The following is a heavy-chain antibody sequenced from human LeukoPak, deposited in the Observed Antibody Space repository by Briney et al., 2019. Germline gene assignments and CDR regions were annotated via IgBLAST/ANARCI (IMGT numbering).Heavy chain of an antibody. J-gene: IGHJ4*02. CDR1: GGSFSGYY. CDR2: INHSGST. V-gene: IGHV4-34*01. Sequence: SETLSLTCAVYGGSFSGYYWSWTRQPPGKGLEWIGEINHSGSTNYNPSLKSRVTISVDTSKNQFSLKLSSVTAADTAVYYCARQGATRGFDYWGQGTLVTVSS. D-gene: IGHD1-26*01. CDR3: ARQGATRGFDY.